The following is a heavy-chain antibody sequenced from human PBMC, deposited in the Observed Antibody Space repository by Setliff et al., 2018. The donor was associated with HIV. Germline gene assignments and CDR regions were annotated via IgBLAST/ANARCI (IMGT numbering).Heavy chain of an antibody. D-gene: IGHD3-10*01. J-gene: IGHJ4*02. CDR3: ARGAGYYGSGSSLPLGY. Sequence: PSETLSLTCAVYGGSFSGYYWSWIRQPPGKGLEWIGEINHSGSTNYNPSLKSRVTISVDTSKNQFSLKLNSVTAAGTAVYYCARGAGYYGSGSSLPLGYWGQGTLVTVSS. CDR1: GGSFSGYY. V-gene: IGHV4-34*01. CDR2: INHSGST.